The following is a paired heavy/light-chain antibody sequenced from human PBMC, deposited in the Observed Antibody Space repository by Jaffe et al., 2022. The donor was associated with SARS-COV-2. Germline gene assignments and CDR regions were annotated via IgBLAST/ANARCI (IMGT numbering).Light chain of an antibody. CDR1: LSISSSY. V-gene: IGKV3-20*01. J-gene: IGKJ1*01. Sequence: EFVLTQSPGTLSLSPGERATLSCRASLSISSSYLAWYQQKPGQAPRLLIYGASTRASGIPDRFSGSGSGTDFTLTISRLEPEDFAVYYCQQYGGSPWTFGQGTKVEI. CDR2: GAS. CDR3: QQYGGSPWT.
Heavy chain of an antibody. Sequence: QLQLQESGPGLVKPSETLSLTCTVSGGSISSSTYYWAWIRQPPGKGLEWIGSIYYSGSTYYNPSLQSRVTISVDTSKNQFSLKLSSVTAADTAVYYCARRINYGDYSWYFGLWGRGTLVIVSS. CDR1: GGSISSSTYY. D-gene: IGHD4-17*01. J-gene: IGHJ2*01. CDR2: IYYSGST. V-gene: IGHV4-39*01. CDR3: ARRINYGDYSWYFGL.